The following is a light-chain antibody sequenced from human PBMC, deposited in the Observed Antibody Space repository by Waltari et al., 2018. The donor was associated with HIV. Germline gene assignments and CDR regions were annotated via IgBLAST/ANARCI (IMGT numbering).Light chain of an antibody. CDR3: QQYNNWPLT. V-gene: IGKV3-15*01. CDR2: GAS. Sequence: EIVMTQSPDTLAVSPGERATLSCRASQSVSSNLAWYQQKPGQAPRLLIYGASTRATGIPARFSGSVSGTEFTLTISSLQSEDFAFYYCQQYNNWPLTFGPGTKVDIK. CDR1: QSVSSN. J-gene: IGKJ3*01.